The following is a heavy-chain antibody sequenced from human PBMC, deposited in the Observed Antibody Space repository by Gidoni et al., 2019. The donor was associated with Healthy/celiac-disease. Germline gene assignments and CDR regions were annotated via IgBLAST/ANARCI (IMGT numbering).Heavy chain of an antibody. CDR2: IYWDDDQ. Sequence: QITLKESGTTLVKPTQTLTLTCTFSGFSLSTSGVGVGWIRQPPGKALEWLALIYWDDDQRYSPSLNSRLTITKDTSKNQVVLTMIYMDHVDTATYYCAHCPLLGSYDYIWGSYRDTMGSEFDYWGQGTLVTVS. CDR3: AHCPLLGSYDYIWGSYRDTMGSEFDY. V-gene: IGHV2-5*02. J-gene: IGHJ4*02. D-gene: IGHD3-16*02. CDR1: GFSLSTSGVG.